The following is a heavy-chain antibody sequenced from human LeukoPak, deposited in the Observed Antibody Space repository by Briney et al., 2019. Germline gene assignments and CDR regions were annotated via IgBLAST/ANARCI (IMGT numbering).Heavy chain of an antibody. D-gene: IGHD2-15*01. Sequence: GGSLRLSXAASGFTLSSYAMHWVRQAPGKGLEYVSAISSNGGSTYYANSVKGRFTISRDNSKNTLYLQMGSLRAEDMAVYYCARPLGYCSGGSCLGLDYWGQGTLVTVSS. CDR2: ISSNGGST. CDR3: ARPLGYCSGGSCLGLDY. CDR1: GFTLSSYA. V-gene: IGHV3-64*01. J-gene: IGHJ4*02.